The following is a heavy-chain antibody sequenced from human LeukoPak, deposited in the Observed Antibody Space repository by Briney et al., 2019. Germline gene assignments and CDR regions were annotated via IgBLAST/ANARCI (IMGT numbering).Heavy chain of an antibody. V-gene: IGHV4-59*08. J-gene: IGHJ4*02. D-gene: IGHD5-24*01. CDR2: IYYSGST. Sequence: SETLSLTCTVSGGSMSSYYWSWIRQPPGKGLEWVGYIYYSGSTNYNPSLKSRVTISVDTSKNQFSLKLSSVTAADTAVYYCARGARAGYNLDPFDYWGQGTLVTVSS. CDR1: GGSMSSYY. CDR3: ARGARAGYNLDPFDY.